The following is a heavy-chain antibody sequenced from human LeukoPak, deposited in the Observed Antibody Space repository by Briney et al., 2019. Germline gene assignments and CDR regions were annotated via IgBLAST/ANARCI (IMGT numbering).Heavy chain of an antibody. J-gene: IGHJ6*02. D-gene: IGHD2-2*01. V-gene: IGHV3-21*01. Sequence: GGSLRLSCAASEFTFSSYSMNWVRQAPGKGLEWVSSISSSSSYIYYADSVKGRFTISRDNAKNSLYLQMNSLRAEDTAVYYCARWGTGYCSSTSCSRADYYYGMDVWGQGTTVTVSS. CDR1: EFTFSSYS. CDR2: ISSSSSYI. CDR3: ARWGTGYCSSTSCSRADYYYGMDV.